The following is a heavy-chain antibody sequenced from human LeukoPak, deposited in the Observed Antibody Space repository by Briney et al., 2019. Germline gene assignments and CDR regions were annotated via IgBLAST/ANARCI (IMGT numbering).Heavy chain of an antibody. V-gene: IGHV4-38-2*01. CDR1: GYSISSGYY. J-gene: IGHJ4*02. CDR3: ARLSRGYDSSGYYYYFDY. Sequence: PSETLSLTCAVSGYSISSGYYWGWIRQPPGKGLEWIGSIYHSGSTYYNPSLKSRVTISVDTSKNQFPLKLSSVTAADTAVYYCARLSRGYDSSGYYYYFDYWGQGTLVTVSS. D-gene: IGHD3-22*01. CDR2: IYHSGST.